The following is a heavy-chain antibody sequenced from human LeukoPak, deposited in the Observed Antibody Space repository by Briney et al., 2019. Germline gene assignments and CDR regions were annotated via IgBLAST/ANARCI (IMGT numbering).Heavy chain of an antibody. D-gene: IGHD3-10*01. J-gene: IGHJ6*01. Sequence: ASVTVSCKASGYTFTSYGISWVRQAPGQGLEWMGWISAYNGNTNYEQKLQGRVTMTTDTSTSTAYMELRSLRSDDTAVYYCARDPKITMVRGVISPLYYYYGMDVWGQGTTVTVSS. CDR1: GYTFTSYG. CDR2: ISAYNGNT. V-gene: IGHV1-18*01. CDR3: ARDPKITMVRGVISPLYYYYGMDV.